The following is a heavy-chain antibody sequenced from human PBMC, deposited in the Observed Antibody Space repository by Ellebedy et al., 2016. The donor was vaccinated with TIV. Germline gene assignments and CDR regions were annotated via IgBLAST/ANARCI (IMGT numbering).Heavy chain of an antibody. CDR2: ISGSDGST. D-gene: IGHD2-21*01. Sequence: GESLKISCAASGFRFSAYAMNWVRQAPGKGLQWVSGISGSDGSTYYADSVKGRFTISRDNSKSTLYLQMNSLRAEDTAIYYCAKAMPRAYGDGDWFDPWGQGTLVTVSS. CDR3: AKAMPRAYGDGDWFDP. CDR1: GFRFSAYA. V-gene: IGHV3-23*01. J-gene: IGHJ5*02.